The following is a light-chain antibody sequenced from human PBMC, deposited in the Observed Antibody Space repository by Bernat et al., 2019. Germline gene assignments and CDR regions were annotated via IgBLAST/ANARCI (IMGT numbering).Light chain of an antibody. CDR3: QQLNSFSLT. J-gene: IGKJ4*01. V-gene: IGKV1-9*01. CDR1: QGISRY. CDR2: AAS. Sequence: DIQLTQSPSFLSASVGDRVTITCRASQGISRYFAWYQQKPGKAPKLLIYAASTLQSGVPSRFRASGSGTEFTLTISSLQPEDFAAYYCQQLNSFSLTFGGGTKVEIK.